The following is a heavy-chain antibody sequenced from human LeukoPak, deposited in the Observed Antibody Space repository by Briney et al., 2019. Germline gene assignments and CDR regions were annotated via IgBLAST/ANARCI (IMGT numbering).Heavy chain of an antibody. CDR1: GYTFTSYG. J-gene: IGHJ4*02. D-gene: IGHD3-16*02. CDR3: ASGVITFGGVIVLSY. V-gene: IGHV1-18*01. CDR2: ISAYNGNT. Sequence: ASVKVSCKASGYTFTSYGISWVRQAPGQGLEWMGWISAYNGNTNYAQKLQGRVTITTDTSTSTAYMELRSLRSDDTAVYYCASGVITFGGVIVLSYWGQGTLVTVSS.